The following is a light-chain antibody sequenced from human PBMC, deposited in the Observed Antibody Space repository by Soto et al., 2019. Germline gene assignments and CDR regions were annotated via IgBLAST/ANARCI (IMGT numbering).Light chain of an antibody. CDR3: LSYTTSSTYV. CDR1: SSDVGGYNY. J-gene: IGLJ1*01. Sequence: QSALTQPASVSGSPGQSITIPCTGTSSDVGGYNYVSWYQQHPGIAPKVMIYDVSNRPSGVSNRFSGSKSGNTAPLTLSRLQAEDEADYYCLSYTTSSTYVFGTGTKVTVL. CDR2: DVS. V-gene: IGLV2-14*03.